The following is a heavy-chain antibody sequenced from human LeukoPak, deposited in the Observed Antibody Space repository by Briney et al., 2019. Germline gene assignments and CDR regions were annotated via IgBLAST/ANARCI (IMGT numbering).Heavy chain of an antibody. J-gene: IGHJ4*02. D-gene: IGHD7-27*01. CDR2: IYYSGST. CDR3: ARFSPRAMGNYLDF. Sequence: SETLSLTCTVSGGSISSRSYYWGWIRQPPGKGLEWIGSIYYSGSTYYNPSLKSRVTISVDTSKNQFSLRLSSVTAADTAVYYCARFSPRAMGNYLDFWGRGTLVTVSS. CDR1: GGSISSRSYY. V-gene: IGHV4-39*07.